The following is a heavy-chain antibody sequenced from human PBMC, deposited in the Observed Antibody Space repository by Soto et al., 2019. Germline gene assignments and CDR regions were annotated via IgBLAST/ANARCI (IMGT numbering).Heavy chain of an antibody. CDR3: ARGRSDSAGSSFGRRMDV. CDR2: TFVTGAT. Sequence: QVQLQESGPGLVKSSETLSLICFVSGEALGSGQSYWNWIRQAPGKGLEWIGQTFVTGATKYSASLRGRVTMSVDTSKSQISLTITSVPAADSATYFWARGRSDSAGSSFGRRMDVWGQGTTGTVSS. J-gene: IGHJ6*01. V-gene: IGHV4-61*01. CDR1: GEALGSGQSY. D-gene: IGHD3-10*01.